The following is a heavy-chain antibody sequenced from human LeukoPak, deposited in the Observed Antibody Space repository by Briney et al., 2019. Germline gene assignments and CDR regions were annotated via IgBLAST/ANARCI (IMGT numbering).Heavy chain of an antibody. V-gene: IGHV3-48*03. D-gene: IGHD3-10*02. CDR2: ISSGGTTI. CDR1: GFTFSNYE. J-gene: IGHJ6*04. Sequence: GGSLRLSCAAFGFTFSNYEMNWVRQAPGKGLEWVSYISSGGTTIYYADSVKGRFTISRDNAKNSLYLQMNSLRAEDTAVYYCAELGITMIGGVWGKGTTVTISS. CDR3: AELGITMIGGV.